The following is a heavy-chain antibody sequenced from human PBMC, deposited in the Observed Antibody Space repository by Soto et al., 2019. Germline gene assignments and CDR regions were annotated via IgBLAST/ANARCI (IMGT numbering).Heavy chain of an antibody. CDR2: INSDGSST. CDR1: GLTFSSYW. CDR3: ARDSGDYGPSNA. J-gene: IGHJ5*02. Sequence: GGSMRLSCAASGLTFSSYWMHWVRQAPGKGLVWVSRINSDGSSTSYADSVKGRFTISRDNAKNTLYLQMNSLRAEDTAVYYCARDSGDYGPSNAWGQGTLVTVSS. V-gene: IGHV3-74*01. D-gene: IGHD4-17*01.